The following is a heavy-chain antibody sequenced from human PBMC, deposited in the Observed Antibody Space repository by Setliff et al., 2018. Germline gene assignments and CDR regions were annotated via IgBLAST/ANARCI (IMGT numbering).Heavy chain of an antibody. D-gene: IGHD2-21*02. CDR3: AREICNNGDCYSDYGMDV. V-gene: IGHV3-23*01. CDR1: TFTFSKYA. CDR2: IGASGDRT. J-gene: IGHJ6*02. Sequence: PGGSLRLSCVASTFTFSKYAITWVRQAPGKGLEWVSSIGASGDRTYYADSVKGRFTISRDNSRNTLSLQMNSLRAEDTAIYYCAREICNNGDCYSDYGMDVWGQGTTVTVSS.